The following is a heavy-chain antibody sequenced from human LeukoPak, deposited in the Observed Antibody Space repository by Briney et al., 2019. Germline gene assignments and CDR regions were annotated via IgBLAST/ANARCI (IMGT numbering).Heavy chain of an antibody. J-gene: IGHJ4*02. CDR3: IGSGGWPGY. V-gene: IGHV3-74*01. D-gene: IGHD1-26*01. CDR2: IASDGST. Sequence: GGSLRLSCAASGFTFSSYWMPWVRQAPGKGLVWVSRIASDGSTVYADSVKGRFTISRDNAKDTVYLQMNSLRVEDTPVYYCIGSGGWPGYWGQGTLVTVSS. CDR1: GFTFSSYW.